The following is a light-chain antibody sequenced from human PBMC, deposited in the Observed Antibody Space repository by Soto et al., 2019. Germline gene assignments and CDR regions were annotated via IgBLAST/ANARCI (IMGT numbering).Light chain of an antibody. CDR1: QSFNSIY. CDR2: GAS. Sequence: EIVLTQSPGTLSLSPGERATLSCRASQSFNSIYLAWYQQKPGQAPRLLIYGASSRATGIPDRFSGSGSGTDFTLTINSLAPEDFAVYYCQQRSSWWTFGQGTKV. V-gene: IGKV3D-20*02. CDR3: QQRSSWWT. J-gene: IGKJ1*01.